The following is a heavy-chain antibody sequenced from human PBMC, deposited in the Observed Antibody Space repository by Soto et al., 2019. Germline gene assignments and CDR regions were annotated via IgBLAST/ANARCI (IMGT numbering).Heavy chain of an antibody. CDR1: GGSISSSSYY. V-gene: IGHV4-39*07. CDR2: IYYSGST. Sequence: SETLSLTCTVSGGSISSSSYYWGWIRQPPGKGLEWIGSIYYSGSTYYNPSLKSRVTISVDTSKNQFSLKLSSVTAADTAVYYCARTMGATPDWFDPWGQGTLVTVSS. CDR3: ARTMGATPDWFDP. J-gene: IGHJ5*02. D-gene: IGHD1-26*01.